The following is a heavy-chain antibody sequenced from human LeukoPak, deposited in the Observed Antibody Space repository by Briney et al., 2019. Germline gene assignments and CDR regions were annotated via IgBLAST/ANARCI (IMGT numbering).Heavy chain of an antibody. Sequence: GASVKVSCKASGYTFTSYGISWVRQAPGQGLEWMGWISADNGNTNYAQKLQGRVTMTTDTSTSTAYMALRSLRSDDTAVYYCARDKYSSSWLYNWFDPWGQGTLVTVSS. D-gene: IGHD6-13*01. CDR3: ARDKYSSSWLYNWFDP. V-gene: IGHV1-18*01. CDR2: ISADNGNT. J-gene: IGHJ5*02. CDR1: GYTFTSYG.